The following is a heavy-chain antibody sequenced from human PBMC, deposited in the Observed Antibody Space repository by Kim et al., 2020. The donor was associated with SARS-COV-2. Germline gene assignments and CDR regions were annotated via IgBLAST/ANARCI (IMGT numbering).Heavy chain of an antibody. CDR2: IYPGDSDT. J-gene: IGHJ5*02. CDR3: ARHGYSSSEYNWFDP. Sequence: GESLKISCKGSGYSFTSYWIGWVRQMPGKGLEWMGIIYPGDSDTRYSPSFQGQVTISADKSISTAYLQWSSLKASDTAMYYCARHGYSSSEYNWFDPWGQGTLVTVSS. V-gene: IGHV5-51*01. CDR1: GYSFTSYW. D-gene: IGHD6-13*01.